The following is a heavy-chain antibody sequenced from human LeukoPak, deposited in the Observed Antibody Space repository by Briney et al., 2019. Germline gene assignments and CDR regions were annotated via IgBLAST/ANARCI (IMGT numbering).Heavy chain of an antibody. D-gene: IGHD2-8*01. V-gene: IGHV1-8*01. J-gene: IGHJ4*02. Sequence: GASVKVSCKASGHTFTSHDINWVRQATGLGLEWLGWMSPESGNTGYAQKFQGRVTMTRDTSISTAYMELSSLRFDDTAVYFCTREKDCADGICYEDWGQGTLVTVSS. CDR3: TREKDCADGICYED. CDR1: GHTFTSHD. CDR2: MSPESGNT.